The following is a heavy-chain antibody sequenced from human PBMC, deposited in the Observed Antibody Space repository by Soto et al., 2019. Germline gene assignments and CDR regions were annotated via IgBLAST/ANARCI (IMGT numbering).Heavy chain of an antibody. J-gene: IGHJ4*02. Sequence: GGSLRLSCAASGFSFGNYAMSWVRQAPGKGLEWVAAIIGAGDDTFHADSVKGRLTISRDNSKNTLFLQMNSLRADDTALYYCAKGSATSRPYYFDYWGQGTLVTVSS. CDR1: GFSFGNYA. CDR3: AKGSATSRPYYFDY. V-gene: IGHV3-23*01. CDR2: IIGAGDDT.